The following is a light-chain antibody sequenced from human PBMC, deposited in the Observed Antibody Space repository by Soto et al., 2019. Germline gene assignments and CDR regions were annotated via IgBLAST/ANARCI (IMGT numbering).Light chain of an antibody. V-gene: IGKV1-8*01. CDR1: HGISSY. J-gene: IGKJ1*01. CDR2: AAS. Sequence: AIRMTQSPSSFSASTGDRVTITCRASHGISSYLAWYQQKPGKAPKLLIYAASTLQSGVPSRFSGSGSGTDFTLTISNLQPEDFATYYCQQSYSTFWTFGQGTKVDIK. CDR3: QQSYSTFWT.